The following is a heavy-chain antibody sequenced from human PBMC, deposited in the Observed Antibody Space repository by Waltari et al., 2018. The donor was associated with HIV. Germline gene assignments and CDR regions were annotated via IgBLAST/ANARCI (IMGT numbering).Heavy chain of an antibody. CDR3: ARDPRSSGYYGMDV. CDR1: GFSVSINY. Sequence: ASGFSVSINYMSWVRQAPGKGLEWVSVIYSGGSRYYADSVKGRFTISRDNSKNTLSLHMTSLKAEDTAVYYCARDPRSSGYYGMDVWGQGTTVTVSS. J-gene: IGHJ6*02. V-gene: IGHV3-53*01. CDR2: IYSGGSR. D-gene: IGHD1-26*01.